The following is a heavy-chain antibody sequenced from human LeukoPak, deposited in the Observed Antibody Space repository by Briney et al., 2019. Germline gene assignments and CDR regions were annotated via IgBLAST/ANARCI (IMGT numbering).Heavy chain of an antibody. CDR1: GFTFSSYG. CDR3: AREPKGVFDY. D-gene: IGHD3-16*01. Sequence: GGSLRLSCVVSGFTFSSYGMHWVRQAPGKGLVWVAFMTYDGSKRPYADSVKGRFTISRDNSKNTLYLQMNSLRAEDTAVYYCAREPKGVFDYWGQGTLVTVSS. V-gene: IGHV3-30*03. J-gene: IGHJ4*02. CDR2: MTYDGSKR.